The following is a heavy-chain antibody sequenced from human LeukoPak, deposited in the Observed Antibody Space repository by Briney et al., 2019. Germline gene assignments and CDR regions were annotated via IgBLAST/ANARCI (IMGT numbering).Heavy chain of an antibody. Sequence: SETLSLTCTVSGGSISSGSYYWSWIRQPAGKGLEWIGRIYTSGSTNYNPSLKSRVTISVDTSKNQFSLKLSSVTAADTAVYYCASTSIAARPFWFDPWGQGTLVTVSS. CDR3: ASTSIAARPFWFDP. CDR2: IYTSGST. CDR1: GGSISSGSYY. V-gene: IGHV4-61*02. D-gene: IGHD6-6*01. J-gene: IGHJ5*02.